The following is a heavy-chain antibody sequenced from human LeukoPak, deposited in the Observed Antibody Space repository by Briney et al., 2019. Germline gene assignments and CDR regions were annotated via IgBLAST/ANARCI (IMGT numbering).Heavy chain of an antibody. CDR2: ISSSSSYI. CDR1: GFTFSSYS. CDR3: ARNRNTMVRGIDY. Sequence: GGSLRLSCAASGFTFSSYSMNWVRQAPGKGLEWVSSISSSSSYIYYADSVKGRFTISRDNAKNSLYLQMNSLRAEDTAVYYCARNRNTMVRGIDYWGQGTLVTVSS. J-gene: IGHJ4*02. D-gene: IGHD3-10*01. V-gene: IGHV3-21*01.